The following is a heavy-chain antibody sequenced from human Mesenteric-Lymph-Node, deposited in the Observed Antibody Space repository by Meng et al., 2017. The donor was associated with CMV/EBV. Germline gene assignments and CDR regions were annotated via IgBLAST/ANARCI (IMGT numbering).Heavy chain of an antibody. J-gene: IGHJ4*02. Sequence: GGSLRLSCAASGFTFSNYGMIWVRQAPGKGLEWVAFIRRDGSNDNYADSMKGRFAISRDNAKNSLYLQMNSLRAEDTAVYYCARSGYSGSYWGGYWGQGTLVTVSS. CDR3: ARSGYSGSYWGGY. D-gene: IGHD1-26*01. CDR1: GFTFSNYG. CDR2: IRRDGSND. V-gene: IGHV3-30*02.